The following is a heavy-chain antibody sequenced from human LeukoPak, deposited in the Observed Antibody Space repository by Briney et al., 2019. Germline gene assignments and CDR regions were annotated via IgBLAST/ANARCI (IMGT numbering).Heavy chain of an antibody. Sequence: SETLSLTCTVSGGSISSHYWSWIRQPPGKGLEWIGYIYYSGSTNYNPSLKSRVTISVDTSKNQSSLKLSSVTAADTAVYYCARLRFLEWLSPRENYFDYWGQGTLVTVSS. CDR3: ARLRFLEWLSPRENYFDY. J-gene: IGHJ4*02. CDR1: GGSISSHY. V-gene: IGHV4-59*11. CDR2: IYYSGST. D-gene: IGHD3-3*01.